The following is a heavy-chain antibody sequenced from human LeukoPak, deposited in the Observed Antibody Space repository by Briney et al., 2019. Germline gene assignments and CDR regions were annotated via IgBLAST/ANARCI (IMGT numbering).Heavy chain of an antibody. J-gene: IGHJ4*02. D-gene: IGHD3-9*01. V-gene: IGHV3-21*01. CDR2: ISSSSSYI. CDR1: GFTFSSYS. Sequence: GGSLRLSCAASGFTFSSYSMDWVRQAPGKGLEWVSSISSSSSYIYYADSVKGRFTISRDNAKNSLYLQMNSLRAEDTAVYYCARQYYDILTGPFDYWGQGTLVTVSS. CDR3: ARQYYDILTGPFDY.